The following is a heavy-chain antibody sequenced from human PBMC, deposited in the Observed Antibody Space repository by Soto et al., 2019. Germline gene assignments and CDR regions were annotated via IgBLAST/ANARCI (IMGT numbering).Heavy chain of an antibody. CDR3: ATAAGRGLRD. Sequence: PGGSLRLSCAVSGIPFNNYWMHWIRQAPGKGLVWVSHINTVATIINYGDSVKGRFTISRDNAENTLYLQMNSLGVEDTATYYCATAAGRGLRDWGQGTLVTVSS. CDR2: INTVATII. V-gene: IGHV3-74*01. D-gene: IGHD2-15*01. J-gene: IGHJ4*02. CDR1: GIPFNNYW.